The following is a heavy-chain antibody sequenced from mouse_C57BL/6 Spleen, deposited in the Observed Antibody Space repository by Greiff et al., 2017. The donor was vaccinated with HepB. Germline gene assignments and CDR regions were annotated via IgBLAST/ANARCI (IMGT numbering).Heavy chain of an antibody. Sequence: QVQLQQPGAELVKPGASVKMSCKASGYTFTSYWITWVKQRPGQGLEWIGDIYPGSGSTNYNEKFKSKATLTVDTSSSTAYMQLSSLTSEDSAVYYCARSNYYYGRGFDYWGQGTTLTVSS. D-gene: IGHD1-1*01. CDR2: IYPGSGST. V-gene: IGHV1-55*01. J-gene: IGHJ2*01. CDR3: ARSNYYYGRGFDY. CDR1: GYTFTSYW.